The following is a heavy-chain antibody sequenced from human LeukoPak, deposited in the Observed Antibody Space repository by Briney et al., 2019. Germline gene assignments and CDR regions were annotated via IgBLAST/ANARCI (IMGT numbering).Heavy chain of an antibody. J-gene: IGHJ6*03. Sequence: PGGSLRLSCAASGFTFSSYAMSWVRQAPGKGLEWVSAISGDGANTFYADSVKGRFTISRDLSKSTLYLQMNSLRDEDTAVYYCTKGGEWLVASAYYYYYMDVWGKGTTVTISS. CDR1: GFTFSSYA. D-gene: IGHD6-19*01. V-gene: IGHV3-23*01. CDR3: TKGGEWLVASAYYYYYMDV. CDR2: ISGDGANT.